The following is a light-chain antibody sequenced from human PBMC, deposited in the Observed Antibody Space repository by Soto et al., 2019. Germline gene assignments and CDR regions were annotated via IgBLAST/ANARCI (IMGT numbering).Light chain of an antibody. Sequence: DIVLTQAPATLSLSSGDRGTLSCRASQSVSSSLAWYQQNPGQAPRLLIYDASSRASGIPARFSGNGSGTDFTLTISSLEPEDFAVYYCQQRSSWLTFGGGTKVDIK. J-gene: IGKJ4*01. CDR3: QQRSSWLT. V-gene: IGKV3-11*01. CDR2: DAS. CDR1: QSVSSS.